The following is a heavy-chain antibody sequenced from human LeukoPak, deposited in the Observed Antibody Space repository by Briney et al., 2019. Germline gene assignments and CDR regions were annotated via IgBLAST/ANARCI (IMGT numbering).Heavy chain of an antibody. Sequence: PGRSLRLSCAASGFTFSSYAMHWVRQAPGKGLEWVAVISYDGSNKYYADSVKGRFTISRDNSKNTLYLQMNSLRAEDTAVYYCARGGLAAAGSLDYWGQGTLVTVSS. CDR3: ARGGLAAAGSLDY. CDR2: ISYDGSNK. J-gene: IGHJ4*02. V-gene: IGHV3-30*04. D-gene: IGHD6-13*01. CDR1: GFTFSSYA.